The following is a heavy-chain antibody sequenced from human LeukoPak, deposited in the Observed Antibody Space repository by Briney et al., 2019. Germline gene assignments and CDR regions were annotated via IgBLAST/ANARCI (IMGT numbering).Heavy chain of an antibody. V-gene: IGHV1-69*13. CDR2: IIPIFGTA. CDR1: GGTFSSYA. J-gene: IGHJ6*04. CDR3: ARHYYGSGSILYYGMDV. Sequence: SVKVSCKASGGTFSSYAIGWVRQAPGQGLEWMGMIIPIFGTANYAQKFQGRVTITADESTSTAHMELSSLRSEDTAVYYCARHYYGSGSILYYGMDVWGKGTTVTVSS. D-gene: IGHD3-10*01.